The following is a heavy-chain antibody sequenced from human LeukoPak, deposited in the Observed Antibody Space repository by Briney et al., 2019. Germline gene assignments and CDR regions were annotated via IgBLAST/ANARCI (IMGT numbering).Heavy chain of an antibody. V-gene: IGHV4-59*01. Sequence: SETLSLTCSVSGGSISDNSWSWIRRPPGKGLEWIGYISYTGSTNYNPSLKSRVTISVDTSKKQFPLQMTSVTAADTAVYYCARDDYRGVTNFDPWGQGTLVTVSS. CDR2: ISYTGST. D-gene: IGHD3-10*01. CDR1: GGSISDNS. J-gene: IGHJ5*02. CDR3: ARDDYRGVTNFDP.